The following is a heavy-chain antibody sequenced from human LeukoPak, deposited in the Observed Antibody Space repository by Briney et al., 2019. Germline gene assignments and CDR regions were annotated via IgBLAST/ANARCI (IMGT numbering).Heavy chain of an antibody. V-gene: IGHV1-24*01. J-gene: IGHJ4*02. D-gene: IGHD5-18*01. CDR2: FDPEDGET. Sequence: ASVKVSCKVSGYTLTELSMHWVRQAPGKGLEWMGGFDPEDGETIYAQKFQGRVTMTEDTSTDTAYMELSSLRSEDTAVYYCATVGYSYGPEHNYYFDYWGQGTLVTVSS. CDR3: ATVGYSYGPEHNYYFDY. CDR1: GYTLTELS.